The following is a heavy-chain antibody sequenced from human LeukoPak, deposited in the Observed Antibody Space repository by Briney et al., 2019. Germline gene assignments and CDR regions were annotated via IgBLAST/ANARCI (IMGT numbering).Heavy chain of an antibody. D-gene: IGHD6-19*01. CDR2: MYYSGST. Sequence: SETLSLTCTVSGGSISSSSDYWAWIRQPPGKGLEWIGSMYYSGSTYYNPSLRSRVTILADSSKNQFSLKLSSVTAADTAVYYCGRGFYSSGWYNWFDPWGQGILVTVSS. J-gene: IGHJ5*02. V-gene: IGHV4-39*07. CDR1: GGSISSSSDY. CDR3: GRGFYSSGWYNWFDP.